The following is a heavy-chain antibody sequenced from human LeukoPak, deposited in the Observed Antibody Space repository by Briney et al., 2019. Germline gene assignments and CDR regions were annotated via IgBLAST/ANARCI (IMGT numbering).Heavy chain of an antibody. V-gene: IGHV4-59*01. CDR2: IYYSGST. Sequence: SETLSLTCTVSGGSISSYYWSWIRQPPGKGLEWIGYIYYSGSTNYNPSLKSRVTISVDTSKNQFSLKLSSVTAADTAVCYCARDGFGYTLWGQGTMVTVSS. CDR3: ARDGFGYTL. CDR1: GGSISSYY. D-gene: IGHD1-1*01. J-gene: IGHJ3*01.